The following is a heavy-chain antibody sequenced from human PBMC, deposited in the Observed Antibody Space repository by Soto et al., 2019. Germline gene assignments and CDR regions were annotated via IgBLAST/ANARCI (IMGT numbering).Heavy chain of an antibody. CDR3: ARKGTTSGYYYSAMDV. CDR2: LYSGGNT. D-gene: IGHD1-1*01. Sequence: GGSLRLSCAASGFTFSSYAMHWVRQAPGKGLEWVAVLYSGGNTNYADSVKGRFTISRDNSKNTLFLQMNSLRAEDTAVYYCARKGTTSGYYYSAMDVWGQGTTVTVSS. V-gene: IGHV3-53*01. J-gene: IGHJ6*02. CDR1: GFTFSSYA.